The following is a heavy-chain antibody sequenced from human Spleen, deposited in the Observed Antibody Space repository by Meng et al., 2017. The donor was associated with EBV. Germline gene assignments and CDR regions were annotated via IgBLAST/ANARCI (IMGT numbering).Heavy chain of an antibody. Sequence: QLQEPGQGLVEPSETWSLSCTVCGGSIRSYYWSCIRQPPGKGLEWIGYINYLGGTNYNPSLKSRVTISVATSKNQLSLTLTSVTGADTAVYYCARATPGYSYGYTDSWGQGILVTVSS. J-gene: IGHJ4*02. CDR1: GGSIRSYY. D-gene: IGHD5-18*01. CDR2: INYLGGT. V-gene: IGHV4-59*01. CDR3: ARATPGYSYGYTDS.